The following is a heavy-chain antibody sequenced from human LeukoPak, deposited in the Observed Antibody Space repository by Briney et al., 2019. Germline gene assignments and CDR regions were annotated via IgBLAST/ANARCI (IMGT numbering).Heavy chain of an antibody. CDR1: VYTFVEYG. CDR2: FNGRGGRT. D-gene: IGHD3-16*02. CDR3: ARDGRRITCGGVIETGYFDY. V-gene: IGHV3-20*04. J-gene: IGHJ4*02. Sequence: RGGSLRLSCAPSVYTFVEYGMSCVRQAPEGGRGWVSGFNGRGGRTGCAHSVKSRCPISRDNAKNSLYLKTNSLRAEDTALYYWARDGRRITCGGVIETGYFDYWGQGTLVTVSS.